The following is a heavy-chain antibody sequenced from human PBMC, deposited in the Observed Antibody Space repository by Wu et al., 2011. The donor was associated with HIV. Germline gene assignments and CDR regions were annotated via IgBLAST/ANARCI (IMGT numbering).Heavy chain of an antibody. CDR2: INPSGGST. CDR1: GHTFTSAH. CDR3: ARSGGGSGSYDGYYYYYYMDR. Sequence: QVQLVQSGAEVKKPGASVKISCKSSGHTFTSAHMHWARQAPGQGLQWMGIINPSGGSTSYAQKFQGRVTMTRDTSTSTVYMELSSLRSEDTAVYYCARSGGGSGSYDGYYYYYYMDRLGQRDHGHRLL. V-gene: IGHV1-46*01. D-gene: IGHD3-10*01. J-gene: IGHJ6*03.